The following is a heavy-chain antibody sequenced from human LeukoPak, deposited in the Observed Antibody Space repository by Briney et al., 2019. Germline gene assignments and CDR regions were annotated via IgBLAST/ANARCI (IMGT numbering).Heavy chain of an antibody. CDR1: GDSINSLEL. D-gene: IGHD3-22*01. CDR2: RYLSGTT. V-gene: IGHV4-4*02. Sequence: PSETLSLTCTDSGDSINSLELWSWVREPPGKGLEWIGERYLSGTTHSNPSVKSRVTISIDKSKNQFFLNLSSVTAADTAVYYCAGLVGRYSSGLYYYYFDYWGQGTLVTVSS. CDR3: AGLVGRYSSGLYYYYFDY. J-gene: IGHJ4*02.